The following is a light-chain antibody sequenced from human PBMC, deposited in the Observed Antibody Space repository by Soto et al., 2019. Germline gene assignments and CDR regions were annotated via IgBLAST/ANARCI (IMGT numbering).Light chain of an antibody. J-gene: IGKJ1*01. CDR2: GAS. CDR3: QQYSRAPLT. V-gene: IGKV3-20*01. CDR1: QSIDNNY. Sequence: EIVLTDSPGTLSLSQWEIATLSCRASQSIDNNYLAWYQQKPGQAPRLVIYGASTRATDIPDRFSASGSGTDFTLTISRLEPEDFAVDYCQQYSRAPLTFGQATKVDIK.